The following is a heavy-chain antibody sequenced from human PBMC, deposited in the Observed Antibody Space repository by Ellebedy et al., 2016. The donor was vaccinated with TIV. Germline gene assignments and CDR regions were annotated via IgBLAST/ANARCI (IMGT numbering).Heavy chain of an antibody. V-gene: IGHV3-74*01. J-gene: IGHJ4*02. CDR3: ARGIPAPEITNSDY. Sequence: GGSLRLXXAASGFTFSTYSMHWVRQAPGKGLVWVSRINDDGTTTNYADSVKGRFTISRDNAKNTLFLQMNSLRAEDTAVYYCARGIPAPEITNSDYWGQGTLVTVSS. D-gene: IGHD2-2*01. CDR1: GFTFSTYS. CDR2: INDDGTTT.